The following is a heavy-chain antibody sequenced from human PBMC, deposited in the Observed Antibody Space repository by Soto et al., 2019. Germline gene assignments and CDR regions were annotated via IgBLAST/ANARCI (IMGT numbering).Heavy chain of an antibody. J-gene: IGHJ4*02. D-gene: IGHD2-15*01. V-gene: IGHV2-5*02. Sequence: QITLKESGPTLVQPTQTRTTTSTFSGFSLSTSGVGVGWIRQPRGKALEWIAVIFWDDDTRYSPTLKDRLNKTKDTSKNQVVLTVTNMDPADTATYYCANRRYCSGGRCYDYWGQATLVTVSS. CDR1: GFSLSTSGVG. CDR3: ANRRYCSGGRCYDY. CDR2: IFWDDDT.